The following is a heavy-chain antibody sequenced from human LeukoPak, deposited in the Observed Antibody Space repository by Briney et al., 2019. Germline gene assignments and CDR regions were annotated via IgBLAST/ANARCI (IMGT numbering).Heavy chain of an antibody. D-gene: IGHD4-17*01. V-gene: IGHV3-15*01. CDR3: VADVPNVRDYVPIDY. CDR1: GFTFNHAW. Sequence: GGSLRLSCAASGFTFNHAWMTWVRQAPGKGLEWIGLIKSKTDGGTTDYAAPVKGRFTISRDDSKNTLYLQMDSLETEDTAVYFCVADVPNVRDYVPIDYWGQGTLVTVSS. CDR2: IKSKTDGGTT. J-gene: IGHJ4*02.